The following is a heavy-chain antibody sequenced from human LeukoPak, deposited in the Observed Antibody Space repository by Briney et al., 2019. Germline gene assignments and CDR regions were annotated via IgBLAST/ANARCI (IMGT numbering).Heavy chain of an antibody. Sequence: GGSLRLSCAASGITVSTNYMSWVRQAPGKGLEWVSAISGSGGSTYYADSVKGRFTISRDNSKNTLYLQMNSLRAEDTAVYYCAKERVPGYYYDYWGQGTLVTVSS. D-gene: IGHD3-22*01. CDR3: AKERVPGYYYDY. CDR2: ISGSGGST. J-gene: IGHJ4*02. V-gene: IGHV3-23*01. CDR1: GITVSTNY.